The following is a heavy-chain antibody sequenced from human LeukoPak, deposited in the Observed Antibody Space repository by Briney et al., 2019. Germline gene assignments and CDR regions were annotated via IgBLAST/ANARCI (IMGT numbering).Heavy chain of an antibody. D-gene: IGHD3-22*01. Sequence: SETLSLTCSVSGASISSGSNYWGWIRQPPGKTLEWIGSIYSSGSTYYDPSLKSRVTISVDTSKNQFSLKLTSVTAPDTAVYYWGRYHYFDSSGFLFWFDPWGQGNLGTVSS. CDR2: IYSSGST. V-gene: IGHV4-39*01. CDR3: GRYHYFDSSGFLFWFDP. J-gene: IGHJ5*02. CDR1: GASISSGSNY.